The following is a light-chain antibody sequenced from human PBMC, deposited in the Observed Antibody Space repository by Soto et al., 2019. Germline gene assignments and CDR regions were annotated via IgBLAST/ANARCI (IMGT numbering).Light chain of an antibody. CDR1: QSVLYSSSNKNY. J-gene: IGKJ1*01. V-gene: IGKV4-1*01. CDR2: WAS. Sequence: DIVMTQSPDSLAVSLGERATINCRSSQSVLYSSSNKNYLAWYQQKPGQPHKLLIYWASTRESGVPDRFSGSGSGTDFTLTISSLQAEDVAVYYCQQYCSSPWTFGQGTKVEIK. CDR3: QQYCSSPWT.